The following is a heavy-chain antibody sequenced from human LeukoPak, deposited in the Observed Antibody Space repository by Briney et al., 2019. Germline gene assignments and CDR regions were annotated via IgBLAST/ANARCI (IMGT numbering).Heavy chain of an antibody. D-gene: IGHD6-13*01. CDR1: GYTFTSYG. J-gene: IGHJ4*02. V-gene: IGHV1-2*02. CDR2: INPNSGGT. CDR3: ARGASSSWRTPAYYFDY. Sequence: ASVKVSCKASGYTFTSYGISWVRQAPGQGLEWMGWINPNSGGTNYAQKFQGRVTMTRDTSISTAYMELSRLRSDDTAVYYCARGASSSWRTPAYYFDYWGQGTLVTVSS.